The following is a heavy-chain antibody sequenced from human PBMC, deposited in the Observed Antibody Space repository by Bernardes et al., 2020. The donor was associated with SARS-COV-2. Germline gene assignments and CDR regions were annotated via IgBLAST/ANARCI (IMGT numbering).Heavy chain of an antibody. CDR1: GDSIGGYY. Sequence: SETLSLTCSVSGDSIGGYYWSWLRPPPGKGLEWIGFIYYSGSTNYNPSLKSRVTITVDTSKDQFSLKLSSVTAADTAVYYCARTGTTSLTDFGRFDYWGQGTLVTVSS. V-gene: IGHV4-59*01. J-gene: IGHJ4*02. CDR3: ARTGTTSLTDFGRFDY. CDR2: IYYSGST. D-gene: IGHD1-7*01.